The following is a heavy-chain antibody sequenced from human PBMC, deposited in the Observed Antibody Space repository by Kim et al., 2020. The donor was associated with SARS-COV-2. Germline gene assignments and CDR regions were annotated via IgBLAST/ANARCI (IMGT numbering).Heavy chain of an antibody. V-gene: IGHV3-9*01. Sequence: YADSVKGRFTISRDNAKNSLYLQMNSLRAEDTALYYCAKAEDIVATIDYWGQGTLVTVSS. CDR3: AKAEDIVATIDY. D-gene: IGHD5-12*01. J-gene: IGHJ4*02.